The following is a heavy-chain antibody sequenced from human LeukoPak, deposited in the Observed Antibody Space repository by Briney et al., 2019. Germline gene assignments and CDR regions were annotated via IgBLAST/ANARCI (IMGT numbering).Heavy chain of an antibody. Sequence: ASVKVSCKASGYTFTSYYMHWVRQAPGQGLEWMGTINPRGGSTSYALKFQGRVTMTRDMSTSTVYMELSSLRSEDTAVYYCARDAGGPYINSSEWFDPWGQGTLVTVSS. D-gene: IGHD6-6*01. J-gene: IGHJ5*02. CDR3: ARDAGGPYINSSEWFDP. CDR2: INPRGGST. V-gene: IGHV1-46*01. CDR1: GYTFTSYY.